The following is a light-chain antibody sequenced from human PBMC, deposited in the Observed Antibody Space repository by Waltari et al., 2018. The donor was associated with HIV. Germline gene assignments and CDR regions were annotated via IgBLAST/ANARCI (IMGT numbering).Light chain of an antibody. CDR3: CSHAGNFIFV. CDR2: DVN. V-gene: IGLV2-11*01. J-gene: IGLJ1*01. CDR1: SSYVDTF. Sequence: QSALTQPHSVSGSPGQSLTISCTGTSSYVDTFVSWYQQHPGKAPKVIIYDVNKRPSGVPVRFSGSKSGNTASLTISGLQAEDEADYHCCSHAGNFIFVFGTGTKVTVL.